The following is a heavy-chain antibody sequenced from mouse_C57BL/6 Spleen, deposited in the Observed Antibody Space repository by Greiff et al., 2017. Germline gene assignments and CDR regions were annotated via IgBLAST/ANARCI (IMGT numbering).Heavy chain of an antibody. CDR3: ARDGGYAMDY. Sequence: VQLQQPGAELVKPGASVKLSCKASGYTFTSYWMQWVKQRPGQGLEWIGEIDPSDSYTNYNQKFKGKATLTVDTSSSTAYMQLSSLTSEDSAVYYCARDGGYAMDYWGQGTSVTVSS. CDR1: GYTFTSYW. V-gene: IGHV1-50*01. CDR2: IDPSDSYT. J-gene: IGHJ4*01. D-gene: IGHD2-3*01.